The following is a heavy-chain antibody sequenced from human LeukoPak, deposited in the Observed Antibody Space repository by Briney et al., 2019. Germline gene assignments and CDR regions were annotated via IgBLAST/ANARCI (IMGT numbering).Heavy chain of an antibody. CDR3: ARVRRRVVTGTQSPFDY. CDR2: IYCSGST. J-gene: IGHJ4*02. D-gene: IGHD2-21*02. CDR1: GGSISSYY. Sequence: SETLSLTCTVSGGSISSYYWSWIRQPPGKGLEWIGYIYCSGSTNYNPSLKSRVTISVDTSKNQFSLKLSSVTAADTAVYYCARVRRRVVTGTQSPFDYWGQGTLVTVSS. V-gene: IGHV4-59*12.